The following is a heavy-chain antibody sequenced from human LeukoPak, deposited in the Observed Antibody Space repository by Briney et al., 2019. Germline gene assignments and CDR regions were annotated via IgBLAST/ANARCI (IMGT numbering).Heavy chain of an antibody. Sequence: PGGSLRLSCTASGFTFGDYAMSWFRQAPGKGLEWVGFIRSKAYGGTTEYAASVKGRFTISRDDSKSIAYLQMNSLKTEDTAVCYCTRDLYSQLERRNGHAFDIWGQGTMVTVSS. CDR3: TRDLYSQLERRNGHAFDI. D-gene: IGHD1-1*01. V-gene: IGHV3-49*03. CDR2: IRSKAYGGTT. J-gene: IGHJ3*02. CDR1: GFTFGDYA.